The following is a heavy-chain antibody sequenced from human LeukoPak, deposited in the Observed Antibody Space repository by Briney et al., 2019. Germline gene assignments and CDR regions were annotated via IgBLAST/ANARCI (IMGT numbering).Heavy chain of an antibody. J-gene: IGHJ6*03. Sequence: GGSLRLSCAASGFTFSSYAMSWVRQAPGKGLEWVSAISGSGGSTYSADSVKGRFTISRDNSKNTLYLQMNSLRAEDTAVYYCAKRRADYYDSSGYLYYYYYYMDVWGKGTTVTVSS. CDR1: GFTFSSYA. CDR3: AKRRADYYDSSGYLYYYYYYMDV. CDR2: ISGSGGST. D-gene: IGHD3-22*01. V-gene: IGHV3-23*01.